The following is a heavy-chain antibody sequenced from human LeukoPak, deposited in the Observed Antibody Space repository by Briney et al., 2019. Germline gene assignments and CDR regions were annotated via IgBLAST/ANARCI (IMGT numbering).Heavy chain of an antibody. J-gene: IGHJ4*02. CDR1: GFTFRHIW. D-gene: IGHD1-14*01. CDR3: TRLPRETAGDY. CDR2: IHPDSSDK. Sequence: GGSLRLSCEASGFTFRHIWLSWIRQTPGKGLEWVANIHPDSSDKFYVDSMEGRFTISRDNTKNSLYLQIDNARLDDTGLYYCTRLPRETAGDYWGQGVPVIVSS. V-gene: IGHV3-7*03.